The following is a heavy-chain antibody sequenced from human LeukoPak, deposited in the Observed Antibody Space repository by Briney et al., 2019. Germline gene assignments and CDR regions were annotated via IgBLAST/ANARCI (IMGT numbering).Heavy chain of an antibody. CDR1: GGTFSSYA. CDR2: IIPIFGTA. Sequence: ASVTVSCKASGGTFSSYAISWVRQAPGQGLEWMGGIIPIFGTANYAQKFQGRVTITADESTSTAYMELSSLRSEDTAVYYCARAPDDSSGYLALTMDYWGQGTLVTVSS. V-gene: IGHV1-69*13. CDR3: ARAPDDSSGYLALTMDY. J-gene: IGHJ4*02. D-gene: IGHD3-22*01.